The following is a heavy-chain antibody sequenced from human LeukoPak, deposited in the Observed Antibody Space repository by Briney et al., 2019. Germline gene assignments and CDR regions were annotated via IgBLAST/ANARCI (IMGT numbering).Heavy chain of an antibody. V-gene: IGHV3-7*05. CDR2: IKHDESEE. CDR1: GFPFDTYW. D-gene: IGHD4-17*01. Sequence: GGSLRLSCAASGFPFDTYWMSWVCRAPGQGQEWEANIKHDESEESYVDSVKGRFTISRDNAQKSLYLQMKSLRAEDTAVYYCARISVHYGDLFDCWGQGTLVTVSS. CDR3: ARISVHYGDLFDC. J-gene: IGHJ4*02.